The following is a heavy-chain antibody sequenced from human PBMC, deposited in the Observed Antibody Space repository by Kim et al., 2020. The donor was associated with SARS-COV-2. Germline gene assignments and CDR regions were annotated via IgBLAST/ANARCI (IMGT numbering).Heavy chain of an antibody. J-gene: IGHJ6*02. CDR3: AKEGGSGYSSGWTYYYYGMDV. Sequence: GGSLRLSCAASGFTFSSYGMHWVRQAPGKGLEWVAVIAYDGSNKYYADSVKGRFTITRDNSKNTLYLQMNSLRAEETAGYYGAKEGGSGYSSGWTYYYYGMDVWGQGTTVTVSS. D-gene: IGHD6-19*01. V-gene: IGHV3-30*18. CDR2: IAYDGSNK. CDR1: GFTFSSYG.